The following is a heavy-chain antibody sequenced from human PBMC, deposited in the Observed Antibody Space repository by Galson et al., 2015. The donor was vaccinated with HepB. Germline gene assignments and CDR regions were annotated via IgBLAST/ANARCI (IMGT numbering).Heavy chain of an antibody. CDR3: ARDSRGWIQLWLPGYFDY. Sequence: SLRLSCAASGFTFSSYAMHWVRQAPGKGLEWVAVISYDGSNKYYADSVKGRFTISRDNSKNTLYLQMNSLRAEDTAVYYCARDSRGWIQLWLPGYFDYWGQGTLVTVSS. CDR2: ISYDGSNK. D-gene: IGHD5-18*01. V-gene: IGHV3-30*04. CDR1: GFTFSSYA. J-gene: IGHJ4*02.